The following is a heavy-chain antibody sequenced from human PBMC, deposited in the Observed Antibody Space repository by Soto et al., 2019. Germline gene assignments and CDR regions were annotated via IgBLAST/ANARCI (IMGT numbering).Heavy chain of an antibody. V-gene: IGHV4-59*01. CDR1: GGSISSYY. D-gene: IGHD3-10*01. J-gene: IGHJ6*02. CDR2: IYYSGST. CDR3: AREGVTSVKGMDV. Sequence: SSETLSLTCTVSGGSISSYYWSWIRQPPGKGLEWIGYIYYSGSTNYNPSLKSRVTISVDTSKNQFSLKLSSVTAADTAVYYCAREGVTSVKGMDVWGQGTTVTVS.